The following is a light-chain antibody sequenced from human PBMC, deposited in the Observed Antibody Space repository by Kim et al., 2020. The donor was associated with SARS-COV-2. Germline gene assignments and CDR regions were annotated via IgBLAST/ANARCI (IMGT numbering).Light chain of an antibody. V-gene: IGKV3-20*01. CDR3: QQYGSSPPYT. Sequence: SPGESGPPSCSASQSIISSYLVWYQQKPGQAPRRLIYGASSRATGIPDRFSGSGSGTDFTLTISRLEPEYFAVYYCQQYGSSPPYTFGQGTKLEI. CDR2: GAS. CDR1: QSIISSY. J-gene: IGKJ2*01.